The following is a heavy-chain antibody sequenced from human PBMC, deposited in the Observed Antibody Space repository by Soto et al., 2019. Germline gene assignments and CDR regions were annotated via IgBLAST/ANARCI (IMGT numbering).Heavy chain of an antibody. J-gene: IGHJ6*02. CDR3: AKAAAMVLDGMDV. CDR1: GFTFSSYA. CDR2: ISGSGGST. D-gene: IGHD5-18*01. Sequence: RGPRILSCAGSGFTFSSYAMSLVRPAPGKGLEWVSAISGSGGSTYYADSVKGRFTISRDNSKNTLYLQMNSLRAEDTAVYYCAKAAAMVLDGMDVWGQGTTVIVSS. V-gene: IGHV3-23*01.